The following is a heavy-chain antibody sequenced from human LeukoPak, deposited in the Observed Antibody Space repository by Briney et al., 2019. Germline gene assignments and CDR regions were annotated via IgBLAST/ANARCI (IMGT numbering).Heavy chain of an antibody. V-gene: IGHV1-46*01. CDR3: ARDRGSGGLHDV. CDR2: INPSGGST. CDR1: GYTFTSYY. J-gene: IGHJ6*04. Sequence: ASVKVSCTASGYTFTSYYMHWVRQAPGQGLEWMGIINPSGGSTSYAQKFQGRVTMTRDTSTSTVYMVLSSLRSEDTAVYYCARDRGSGGLHDVWGKGTTVTVSS. D-gene: IGHD3-10*01.